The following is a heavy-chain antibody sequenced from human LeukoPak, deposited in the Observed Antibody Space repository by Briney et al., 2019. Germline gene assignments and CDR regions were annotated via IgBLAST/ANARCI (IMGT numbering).Heavy chain of an antibody. CDR3: ASRDIVATYFDY. D-gene: IGHD5-12*01. CDR1: GGSISSSSYY. J-gene: IGHJ4*02. V-gene: IGHV4-39*07. CDR2: IYYSGST. Sequence: PSETLSLTCTVSGGSISSSSYYWGWIRQPPGKGLEWIGSIYYSGSTYYNPSLKSRVTISVDTSKNQFSLKLSSVTAADTAVYYCASRDIVATYFDYWGQGTLVAVSS.